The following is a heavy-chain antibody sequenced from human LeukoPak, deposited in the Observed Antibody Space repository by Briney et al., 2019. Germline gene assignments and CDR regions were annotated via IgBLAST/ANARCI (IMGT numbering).Heavy chain of an antibody. CDR2: INTNTGNP. D-gene: IGHD3-9*01. CDR3: ARDPGLRYFDWLLRTTDYYYYGMDV. CDR1: GYTFTSYA. J-gene: IGHJ6*02. V-gene: IGHV7-4-1*02. Sequence: ASVKVSCKASGYTFTSYAMNWVRQAPGQGLEWMGGINTNTGNPTYAQGFTGRFVFSLDTSVSTAYLQISSLKAEDTAVYYCARDPGLRYFDWLLRTTDYYYYGMDVWGQGTTVTVSS.